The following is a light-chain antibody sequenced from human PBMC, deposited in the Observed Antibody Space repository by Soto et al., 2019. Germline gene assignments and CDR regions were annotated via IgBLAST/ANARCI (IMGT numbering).Light chain of an antibody. CDR1: QSISSW. J-gene: IGKJ1*01. V-gene: IGKV1-5*03. CDR2: KAS. Sequence: DIQMTPSPPSLSASVGDRVTITCRASQSISSWLAWYQQKPGKAPKLLIYKASSLESGVPSRFSGSGSGTEFTLTISSLQPDDFATYYCQQYPVAFGQGTKVDIK. CDR3: QQYPVA.